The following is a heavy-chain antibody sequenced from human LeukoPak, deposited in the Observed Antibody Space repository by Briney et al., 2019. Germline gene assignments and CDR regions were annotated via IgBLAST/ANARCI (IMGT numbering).Heavy chain of an antibody. CDR3: ARLYGNFQNYYDY. CDR2: IYYRWST. V-gene: IGHV4-59*12. J-gene: IGHJ4*02. CDR1: GGSICSYY. D-gene: IGHD4-23*01. Sequence: PSETLSLTCTVSGGSICSYYWSWIRQPPGKGLEWIGYIYYRWSTFYNSSLKSRVTISVDTSKNNFSLKLTSVTAADTAVYYCARLYGNFQNYYDYWGQGTLVTVSS.